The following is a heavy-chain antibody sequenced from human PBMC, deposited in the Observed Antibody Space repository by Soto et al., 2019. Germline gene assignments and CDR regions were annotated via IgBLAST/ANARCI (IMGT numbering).Heavy chain of an antibody. J-gene: IGHJ4*02. CDR3: ARLYDFWSGYYLGYFDY. CDR1: GGSISSSSYY. Sequence: PSETLSLTCTVSGGSISSSSYYWGWIRQPPGKGLEWIGSIYYSGSTYYNPSLKSRATISVDTSKNQFSLKLSSVTAADTAVYYCARLYDFWSGYYLGYFDYWGQGTLVTVSS. CDR2: IYYSGST. D-gene: IGHD3-3*01. V-gene: IGHV4-39*01.